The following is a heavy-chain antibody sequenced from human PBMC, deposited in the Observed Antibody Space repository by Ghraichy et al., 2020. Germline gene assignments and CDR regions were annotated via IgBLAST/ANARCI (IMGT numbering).Heavy chain of an antibody. J-gene: IGHJ6*02. V-gene: IGHV3-21*01. CDR2: TSSSSSHR. CDR1: GFTFSTYS. CDR3: ARRNENYYYGMDV. Sequence: GGSLRLSCAASGFTFSTYSMNWVRQAPGKGLEWVSTTSSSSSHRYHADSVKGRFTISRDNAKNSLYLQMNSLRAEDTAVYYCARRNENYYYGMDVWGQGTTVTVSS.